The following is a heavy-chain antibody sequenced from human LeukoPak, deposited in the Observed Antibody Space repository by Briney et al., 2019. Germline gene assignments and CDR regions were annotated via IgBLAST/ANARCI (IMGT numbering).Heavy chain of an antibody. CDR3: ARGLVGSP. J-gene: IGHJ5*02. D-gene: IGHD2-2*01. CDR2: ISTTGLII. V-gene: IGHV3-48*03. CDR1: GFTFSSFD. Sequence: PGGSLRLSCVASGFTFSSFDMNWVRQAPGKGLEWVSYISTTGLIIMYADSVKGRFTVSRDNAQNSLYLQMNSLRAEDTAIYYCARGLVGSPWGPGTLVTVSS.